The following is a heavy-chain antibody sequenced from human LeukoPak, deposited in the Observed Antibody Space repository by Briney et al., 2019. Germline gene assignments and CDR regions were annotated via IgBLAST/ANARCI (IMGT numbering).Heavy chain of an antibody. CDR2: INPNSGGT. CDR1: GYTFTGYY. J-gene: IGHJ4*02. D-gene: IGHD3-10*01. Sequence: ASVKVSCKASGYTFTGYYIHWVRQAPGQGLEWMGWINPNSGGTNYAQKFQGWVTMTRDTSISTAYMELSRLRSDDTAVYYCARGLGDGSGSYLFDYWGQGTLVTVSS. V-gene: IGHV1-2*04. CDR3: ARGLGDGSGSYLFDY.